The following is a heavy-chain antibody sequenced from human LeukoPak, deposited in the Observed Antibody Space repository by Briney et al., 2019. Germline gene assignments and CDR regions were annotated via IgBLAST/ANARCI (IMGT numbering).Heavy chain of an antibody. V-gene: IGHV3-53*01. CDR3: ARGYGPDY. J-gene: IGHJ4*02. Sequence: SGGSLRLSRAASRFTLSSYYMNWVREAPGKGREWVSVIYSGGATYYADSVKGRFTLSRDNSMNTVFLQMNSLSSEDTAVYYCARGYGPDYWGQGTLVTVS. CDR2: IYSGGAT. CDR1: RFTLSSYY. D-gene: IGHD2-15*01.